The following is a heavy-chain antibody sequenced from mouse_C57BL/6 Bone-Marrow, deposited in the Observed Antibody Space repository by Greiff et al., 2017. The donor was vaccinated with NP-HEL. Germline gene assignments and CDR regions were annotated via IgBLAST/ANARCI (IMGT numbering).Heavy chain of an antibody. D-gene: IGHD2-3*01. Sequence: VQLKQSGPELVKPGASVKISCKASGYTFTDYYMNWVKQSHGKSLEWIGDINPNNGGTSYNQKFKGKATLTVDKSSSTAYMELRSLTSEDSAVYYCARDLYVLYYYAMDYWGQGTSVTVSS. CDR3: ARDLYVLYYYAMDY. CDR1: GYTFTDYY. V-gene: IGHV1-26*01. J-gene: IGHJ4*01. CDR2: INPNNGGT.